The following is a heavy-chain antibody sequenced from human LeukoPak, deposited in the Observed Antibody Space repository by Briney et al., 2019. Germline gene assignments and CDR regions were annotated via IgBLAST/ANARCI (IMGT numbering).Heavy chain of an antibody. V-gene: IGHV3-33*01. J-gene: IGHJ4*02. CDR3: ARGEWELPN. CDR1: GFTFSSYG. Sequence: GGSLRLSCAASGFTFSSYGMHWVRQAPGKGLEWVAVIWYDGSNKYYADSVKGRFTISRDNSKNTLYLQMNSLGAEDTAVYYCARGEWELPNWGQGTLVTVSS. D-gene: IGHD1-26*01. CDR2: IWYDGSNK.